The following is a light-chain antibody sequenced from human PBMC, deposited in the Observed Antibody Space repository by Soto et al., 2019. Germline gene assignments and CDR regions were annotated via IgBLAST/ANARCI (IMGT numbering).Light chain of an antibody. J-gene: IGLJ1*01. V-gene: IGLV2-14*01. CDR2: EVF. Sequence: QSALAQPASVSGSPGQSITISCTGTNSDLGAYGYVSWYQQHPGKAPRLLIYEVFNRPSGVSDRFSGSKSANTASLTISGLQAEDEADYYCSSYKTSSARVFGPGTKVTVL. CDR3: SSYKTSSARV. CDR1: NSDLGAYGY.